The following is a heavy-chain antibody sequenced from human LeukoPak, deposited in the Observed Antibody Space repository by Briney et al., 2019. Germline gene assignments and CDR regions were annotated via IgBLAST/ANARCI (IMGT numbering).Heavy chain of an antibody. Sequence: SETLSLTCAVSGGSISGSNWWSWVRQPPGKGLEWIGYIYYSGSTYYNPSLKSRVTISVDTSKNQFSLKLSSVTAADTAVYYCARGGTVTTGWYFDLWGRGTLVTVSS. CDR1: GGSISGSNW. CDR2: IYYSGST. J-gene: IGHJ2*01. CDR3: ARGGTVTTGWYFDL. V-gene: IGHV4-4*02. D-gene: IGHD4-17*01.